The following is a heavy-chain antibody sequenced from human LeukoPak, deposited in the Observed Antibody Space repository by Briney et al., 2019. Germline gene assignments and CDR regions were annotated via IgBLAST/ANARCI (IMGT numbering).Heavy chain of an antibody. CDR2: INTNTGNP. J-gene: IGHJ5*02. D-gene: IGHD5-18*01. CDR3: ARDHAEYGYFENWFDP. V-gene: IGHV7-4-1*02. CDR1: GYTFTSYA. Sequence: GASVKVSCKASGYTFTSYAMNWVRQAPGQGLEWMGWINTNTGNPTYAQGFTGRFVFSLDTSVSTAYLQISSLKAEDTAVYYCARDHAEYGYFENWFDPWGQGTLVTVSS.